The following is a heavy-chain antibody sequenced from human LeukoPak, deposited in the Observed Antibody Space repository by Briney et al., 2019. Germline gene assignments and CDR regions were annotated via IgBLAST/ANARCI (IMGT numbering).Heavy chain of an antibody. CDR3: ARSPMVTLAAQH. D-gene: IGHD4-23*01. CDR2: TRNKANSYTT. J-gene: IGHJ1*01. CDR1: GLTFSDHY. Sequence: SGGSLRLSCAVSGLTFSDHYMDWVRQAPGKGLEWVGRTRNKANSYTTEYAASVKGRFTISRDDSKNSLYLQMNSLRAEDTAVYYCARSPMVTLAAQHWARAPWSPSLQ. V-gene: IGHV3-72*01.